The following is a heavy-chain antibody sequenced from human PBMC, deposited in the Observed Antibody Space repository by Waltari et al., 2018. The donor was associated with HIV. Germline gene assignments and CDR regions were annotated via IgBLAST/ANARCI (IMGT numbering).Heavy chain of an antibody. D-gene: IGHD2-2*01. J-gene: IGHJ6*02. CDR3: ARPIVVGALGYGMDV. CDR2: IYYSGST. V-gene: IGHV4-39*01. Sequence: QLQLQESGPGLVKPSETLSLTCTVSGGPISSSSYYWGWLRQPPGKGLEWIGRIYYSGSTYYNPSLKSRVTISVDTSKNQFSLKLSSVTAADTAVYYCARPIVVGALGYGMDVWGQGTTVTVSS. CDR1: GGPISSSSYY.